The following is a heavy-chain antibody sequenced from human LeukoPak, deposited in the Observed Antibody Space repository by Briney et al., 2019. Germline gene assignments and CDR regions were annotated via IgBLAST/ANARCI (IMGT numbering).Heavy chain of an antibody. CDR3: AKGGYCSSTSCPVDY. CDR1: GFTFSSYA. CDR2: ISASGASK. Sequence: GGSLRLSCAASGFTFSSYAMTWVRQAPGKGLGWVSAISASGASKYYADSVKGRFTISRDNSKNTLYLQMNSLRAEDTAVYYCAKGGYCSSTSCPVDYWGQGTLVTVSS. J-gene: IGHJ4*02. D-gene: IGHD2-2*01. V-gene: IGHV3-23*01.